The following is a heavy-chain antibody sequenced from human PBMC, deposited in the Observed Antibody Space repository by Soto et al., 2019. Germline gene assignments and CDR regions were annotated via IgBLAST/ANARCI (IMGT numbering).Heavy chain of an antibody. D-gene: IGHD3-10*01. J-gene: IGHJ5*02. V-gene: IGHV1-69*01. Sequence: QVQLVQSGAEVKKPGSSVKVSCKASGGTFSSYAISWVRQAPGQGLEWMGGIIPIFGTANYAQKFQGRVTITAVESTSTAYMELSSLRSEDTAVYYCARSAAGYYYGSGSNQSWGQGTLVTVSS. CDR1: GGTFSSYA. CDR3: ARSAAGYYYGSGSNQS. CDR2: IIPIFGTA.